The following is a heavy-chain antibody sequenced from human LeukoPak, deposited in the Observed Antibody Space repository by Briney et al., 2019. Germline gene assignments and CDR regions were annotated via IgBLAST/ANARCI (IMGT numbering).Heavy chain of an antibody. V-gene: IGHV4-34*01. CDR2: INHSGST. CDR3: ARIIAAVSGDDAFDI. CDR1: GGSFSGYY. J-gene: IGHJ3*02. Sequence: SETLSLTCAVYGGSFSGYYWSWIRQPPGKGLEWIGEINHSGSTNYNPSLKSRVTISVDTSKNQFSLKLSSVNAADTAVYYCARIIAAVSGDDAFDIWGQGTMVTVSS. D-gene: IGHD6-6*01.